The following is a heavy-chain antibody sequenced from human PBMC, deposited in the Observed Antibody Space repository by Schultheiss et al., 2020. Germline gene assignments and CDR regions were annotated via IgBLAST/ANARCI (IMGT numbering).Heavy chain of an antibody. CDR1: GFTFSSYS. CDR3: AKDVIAAAGFDY. D-gene: IGHD6-13*01. Sequence: GGSLRLSCAASGFTFSSYSMNWVRQAPGKGLEWVSAISGSGGSTYYADSVKGRFTISRDNSKNTLYLQMNSLRAEDTAVYYCAKDVIAAAGFDYWGQGTLVTVSS. V-gene: IGHV3-23*01. CDR2: ISGSGGST. J-gene: IGHJ4*02.